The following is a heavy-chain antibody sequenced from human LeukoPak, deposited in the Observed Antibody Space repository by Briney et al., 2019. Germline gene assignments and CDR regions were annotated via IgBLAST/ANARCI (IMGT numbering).Heavy chain of an antibody. V-gene: IGHV4-30-4*01. D-gene: IGHD3-16*02. J-gene: IGHJ4*02. CDR2: IYYSGST. CDR3: ARNFGGLRLGELSPDY. Sequence: SQTLSLTCTVSGGSISSGEYYWSWIRQPPGKGLEWIGYIYYSGSTYYNPSLKRRVSISVDTSKNQFSLKLSSVTAADTAVYYCARNFGGLRLGELSPDYWGQGTLVTVSS. CDR1: GGSISSGEYY.